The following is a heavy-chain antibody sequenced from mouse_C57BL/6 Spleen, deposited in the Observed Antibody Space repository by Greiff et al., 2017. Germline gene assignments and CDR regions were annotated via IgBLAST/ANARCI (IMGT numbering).Heavy chain of an antibody. Sequence: QVQLKQSGPELVKPGASVKISCKASGYAFSSSWMNWVKQRPGKGLEWIGRIYPGDGDTNYNGKFKGKATLTADKSSSTAYMQLSSLTSEDSAVYFCARSNWDVRFDYWGQGTTLTVSS. V-gene: IGHV1-82*01. J-gene: IGHJ2*01. D-gene: IGHD4-1*01. CDR3: ARSNWDVRFDY. CDR2: IYPGDGDT. CDR1: GYAFSSSW.